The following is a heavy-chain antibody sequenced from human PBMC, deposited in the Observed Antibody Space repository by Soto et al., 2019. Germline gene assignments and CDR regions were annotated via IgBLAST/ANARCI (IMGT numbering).Heavy chain of an antibody. J-gene: IGHJ6*02. Sequence: QVQLVQSGAEVKKPGSSVKVSCKASGGTFSSYAISWVRQTPGQGLEWMGGIIPIFGTADYAQKFQGRVTITADDFTSTAYMELSSLRSEDTAVYYCARHLGGNHYYYGMDVWGQGTTVTVSS. D-gene: IGHD3-16*01. CDR2: IIPIFGTA. V-gene: IGHV1-69*12. CDR1: GGTFSSYA. CDR3: ARHLGGNHYYYGMDV.